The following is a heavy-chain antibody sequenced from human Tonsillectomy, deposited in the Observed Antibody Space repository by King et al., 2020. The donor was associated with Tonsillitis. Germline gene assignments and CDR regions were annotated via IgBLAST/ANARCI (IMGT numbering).Heavy chain of an antibody. D-gene: IGHD4-17*01. CDR2: IRSKPNSYAT. J-gene: IGHJ4*02. V-gene: IGHV3-73*02. CDR1: GFTFRGSA. CDR3: VRFAAPKYGDYGDY. Sequence: VQLVESGGGLVQPGGSLKLSCAASGFTFRGSAMHWVRQTFGKGLEWVGRIRSKPNSYATAYAASVKGRFTISRDDSKNTAYLQMNSPKTEDTAVYYCVRFAAPKYGDYGDYWGQGSLVTVSS.